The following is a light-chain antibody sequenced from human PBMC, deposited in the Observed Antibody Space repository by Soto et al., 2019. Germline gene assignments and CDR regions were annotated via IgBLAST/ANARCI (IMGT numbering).Light chain of an antibody. CDR2: DAS. Sequence: DIQMTQSPSTLSASVGDRVTITCRASQSIGGWLAWYQQRPGKAPRLLIYDASSVESGVPSRFSGSRSGTKFTLAISSLQPEDFATYYCQHYHRYPYTFGQGTKLEIK. V-gene: IGKV1-5*01. CDR3: QHYHRYPYT. J-gene: IGKJ2*01. CDR1: QSIGGW.